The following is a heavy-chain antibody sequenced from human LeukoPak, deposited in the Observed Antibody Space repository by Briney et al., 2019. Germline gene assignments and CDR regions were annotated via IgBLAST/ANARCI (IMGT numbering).Heavy chain of an antibody. J-gene: IGHJ4*02. CDR1: GGSISSSSYY. CDR3: ARDLYWRGSGSYHYFDY. CDR2: IYYSGST. D-gene: IGHD3-10*01. V-gene: IGHV4-39*07. Sequence: PSETLSLTCTVSGGSISSSSYYWGWIRQPPGKGLEWIGSIYYSGSTYYNPSLKSRVTISVDTSKNQFSLKLSSVTAADTAVYYCARDLYWRGSGSYHYFDYWGQGTLVTVSS.